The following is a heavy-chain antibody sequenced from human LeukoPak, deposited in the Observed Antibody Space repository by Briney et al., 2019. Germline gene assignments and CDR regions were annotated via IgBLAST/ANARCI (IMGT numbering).Heavy chain of an antibody. Sequence: SETLSLTCTVSGGSISSYYWSWIRQPPGKGLEWIGYIYYSGSTNYNPSLKSRVTISVDTSKNQFSLKLSSVTAADTAVYYCASTPTRAGYSGYVGYFDLWGRGTLVTVSS. V-gene: IGHV4-59*01. D-gene: IGHD5-12*01. CDR3: ASTPTRAGYSGYVGYFDL. CDR2: IYYSGST. J-gene: IGHJ2*01. CDR1: GGSISSYY.